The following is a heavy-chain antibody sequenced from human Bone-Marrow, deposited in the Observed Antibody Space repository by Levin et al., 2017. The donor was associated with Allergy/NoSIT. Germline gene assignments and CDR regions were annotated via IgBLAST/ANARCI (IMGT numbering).Heavy chain of an antibody. CDR3: AKGEYVMDF. CDR1: GFTFYTYT. D-gene: IGHD3-10*01. CDR2: ISGNGGKT. Sequence: LSLTCAASGFTFYTYTMNWVRQAPGKGLEWVSSISGNGGKTYYADSVKGRFTISRDNSNNSLYLQMNSLKTGDTAIYYCAKGEYVMDFWGQGTLVSVSS. J-gene: IGHJ4*02. V-gene: IGHV3-23*01.